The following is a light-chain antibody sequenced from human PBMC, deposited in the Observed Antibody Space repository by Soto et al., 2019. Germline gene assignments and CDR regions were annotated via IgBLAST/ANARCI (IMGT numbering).Light chain of an antibody. J-gene: IGLJ1*01. CDR1: SSDVGAYKY. CDR3: SSYTSTNTQV. V-gene: IGLV2-14*01. CDR2: EVS. Sequence: QSALTQPASVSGSRGQSITISCTGTSSDVGAYKYVSWYQQHPGKAPKLMIYEVSNRPSGVSNRFSGSKSGNTASVTISGLQAEDEADYYCSSYTSTNTQVFGTGTKVTVL.